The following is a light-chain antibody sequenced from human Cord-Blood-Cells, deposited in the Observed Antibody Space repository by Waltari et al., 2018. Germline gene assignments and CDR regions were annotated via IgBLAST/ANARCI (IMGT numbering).Light chain of an antibody. V-gene: IGLV2-23*01. CDR1: SSDAGRSNL. Sequence: QSALTQPASVSGSPGQSITISCTGTSSDAGRSNLVSWYQQHPGKAPKLMIYEGSKRPSGVSNRFSGSKSGNTASLTISGLQAEDEADYYCCSYAGSSTLVFGGGTKLTVL. CDR3: CSYAGSSTLV. CDR2: EGS. J-gene: IGLJ3*02.